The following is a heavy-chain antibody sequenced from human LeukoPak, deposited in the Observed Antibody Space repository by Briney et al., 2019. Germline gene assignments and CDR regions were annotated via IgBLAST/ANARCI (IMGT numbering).Heavy chain of an antibody. J-gene: IGHJ4*02. Sequence: KSSETLSLTCTVSGGSISSSNYFWGWIRQPPGKGLEWIGSINYRGSTYYNPSLKSRVTISVDTSKNQFSLKLSSVTAADTAVYYCARRISPTSPEDYWGQGTLVTVSS. V-gene: IGHV4-39*07. D-gene: IGHD2-15*01. CDR3: ARRISPTSPEDY. CDR2: INYRGST. CDR1: GGSISSSNYF.